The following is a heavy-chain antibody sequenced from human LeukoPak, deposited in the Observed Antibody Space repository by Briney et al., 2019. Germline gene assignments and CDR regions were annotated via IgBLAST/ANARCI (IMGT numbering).Heavy chain of an antibody. V-gene: IGHV3-9*01. CDR2: ISWNSGSI. CDR1: GFTFDDYA. CDR3: AKDLFGSGYPRAFDI. D-gene: IGHD3-22*01. Sequence: PGGSLRLSCAASGFTFDDYAMHWVRQAPGKGLEWVSGISWNSGSIGYADSVKGRFTISRDNAKNSLYLQMNSLRAEDTALYYCAKDLFGSGYPRAFDIWGQGTMVTVSS. J-gene: IGHJ3*02.